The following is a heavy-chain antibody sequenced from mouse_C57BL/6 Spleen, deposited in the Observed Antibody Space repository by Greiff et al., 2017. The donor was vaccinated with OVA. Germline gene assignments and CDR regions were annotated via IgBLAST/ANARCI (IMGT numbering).Heavy chain of an antibody. CDR3: ARLGGSSYAMDY. CDR2: IYPGDGDT. V-gene: IGHV1-80*01. J-gene: IGHJ4*01. Sequence: QVQLQQSGAELVKPGASVKISCKASGYAFSSYWMNWVKQRPGKGLEWIGQIYPGDGDTNSNGKFKGKATLTADKSSSTAYMQLSSLTSEDSAVYFCARLGGSSYAMDYWGQGTSVTVSS. CDR1: GYAFSSYW. D-gene: IGHD1-1*01.